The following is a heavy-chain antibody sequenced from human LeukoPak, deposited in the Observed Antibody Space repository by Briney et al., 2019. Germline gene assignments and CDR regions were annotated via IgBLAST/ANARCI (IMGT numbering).Heavy chain of an antibody. CDR3: ARGYCGGDCYGD. D-gene: IGHD2-21*02. Sequence: GGSLRLSCAASGFTFSSYSMNWVRQAPGKGLEWVSSISSSSSYIYYADSVKGRFTISRDNAKNSLYLQMNSLRAEDMAVYYCARGYCGGDCYGDWGQGTLVTVSS. V-gene: IGHV3-21*01. J-gene: IGHJ1*01. CDR1: GFTFSSYS. CDR2: ISSSSSYI.